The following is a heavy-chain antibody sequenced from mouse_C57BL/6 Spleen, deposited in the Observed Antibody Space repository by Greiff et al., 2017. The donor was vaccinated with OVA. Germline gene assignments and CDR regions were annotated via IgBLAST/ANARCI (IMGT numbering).Heavy chain of an antibody. J-gene: IGHJ1*03. CDR1: GYTFTSYW. D-gene: IGHD2-5*01. V-gene: IGHV1-50*01. CDR2: IDPSDSYT. Sequence: QVQLKQPGAELVKPGASVKLSCKASGYTFTSYWMQWVKQRPGQGLEWIGDIDPSDSYTNYTQKFKGKATLTVDTSSSTAYMQLSSLTSEDSAVYYCARAYYSNYGYWYVDVWGTGTTVTVSS. CDR3: ARAYYSNYGYWYVDV.